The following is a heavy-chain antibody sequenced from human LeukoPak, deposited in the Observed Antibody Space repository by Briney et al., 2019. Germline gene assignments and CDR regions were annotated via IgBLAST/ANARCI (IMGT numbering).Heavy chain of an antibody. CDR2: IFYSGST. CDR1: GDSISTYY. D-gene: IGHD1-1*01. Sequence: SETLSLTCTVSGDSISTYYWSWIRQPPGKGLEWIGYIFYSGSTKYNPSLKSRVTISVDTSKKQFSLKLSPVTAADTAVYYCARHAVEAASRWFDPWGQGTLVTVSS. CDR3: ARHAVEAASRWFDP. J-gene: IGHJ5*02. V-gene: IGHV4-59*08.